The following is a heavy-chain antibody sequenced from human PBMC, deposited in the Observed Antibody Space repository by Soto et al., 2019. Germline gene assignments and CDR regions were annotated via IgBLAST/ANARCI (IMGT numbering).Heavy chain of an antibody. V-gene: IGHV1-18*01. CDR1: GYTFTSYG. J-gene: IGHJ4*02. CDR2: ISAYNGNT. D-gene: IGHD6-13*01. CDR3: AGDLPIAAAGTLVDY. Sequence: QVQLVQSGAEVKKPGASVKVSCKASGYTFTSYGISWVRQAPGQGLEWMGWISAYNGNTNYAQKLQGRVTMTTDTSTSTAYMELGSLRSDDTAVYYCAGDLPIAAAGTLVDYWGQGTLVTVSS.